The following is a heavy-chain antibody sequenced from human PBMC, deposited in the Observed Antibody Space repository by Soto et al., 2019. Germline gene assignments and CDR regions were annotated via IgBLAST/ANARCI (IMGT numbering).Heavy chain of an antibody. CDR3: AKDLNQLLSFGVDY. V-gene: IGHV3-23*01. D-gene: IGHD2-2*01. J-gene: IGHJ4*02. CDR1: GFTFSSYA. Sequence: GGSLRLSCAASGFTFSSYAMSWVRQAPGKGLEWVSAISGSGGSTYYADSVKGRFTISRDNSKNTLYLQMNSLRAEDTAVYYCAKDLNQLLSFGVDYWGQGTLVTVSS. CDR2: ISGSGGST.